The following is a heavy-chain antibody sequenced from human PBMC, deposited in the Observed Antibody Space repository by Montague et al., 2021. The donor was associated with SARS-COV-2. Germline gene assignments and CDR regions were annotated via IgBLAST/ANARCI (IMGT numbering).Heavy chain of an antibody. J-gene: IGHJ6*03. CDR3: ARLGDGIVPSPILGLGPYYYFYYMDV. Sequence: SETLSLTCAVFGESFSRYYWSWIRQPPGKGLEWIGEISQSGNTKYNPSLQSRVSISLDTSRNQFSLKVSSVTAADTAIYYCARLGDGIVPSPILGLGPYYYFYYMDVWGKGTTVTVPS. CDR2: ISQSGNT. V-gene: IGHV4-34*01. D-gene: IGHD2-2*02. CDR1: GESFSRYY.